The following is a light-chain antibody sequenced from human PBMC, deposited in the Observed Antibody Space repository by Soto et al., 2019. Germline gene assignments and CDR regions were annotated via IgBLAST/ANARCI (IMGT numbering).Light chain of an antibody. J-gene: IGLJ1*01. CDR3: QSYDSSLSGSEV. Sequence: QSALTQPPSASGAPGQRVTISCTGSSSNIGAGYDVHWYQQLPGTAPKLLIYGNGNRPSGVPDRFSGSKSGTSASLAITGLQAEDEADYYCQSYDSSLSGSEVFGTGTKVTVL. CDR1: SSNIGAGYD. CDR2: GNG. V-gene: IGLV1-40*01.